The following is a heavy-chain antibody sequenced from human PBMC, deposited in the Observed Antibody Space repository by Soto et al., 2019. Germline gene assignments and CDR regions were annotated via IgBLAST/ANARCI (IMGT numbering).Heavy chain of an antibody. V-gene: IGHV3-30*03. J-gene: IGHJ4*02. CDR1: GFTFSSYG. Sequence: QVQLVESGGGVVQPGRSLRLSCAASGFTFSSYGMHWVRQAPGKGLEWVAVISYDGSNKYYADSVKGRFTISRDNSKNTLYLQMNSVRAEDTAVYYCARDQSEDYFDYWGQGTLVTVSS. CDR3: ARDQSEDYFDY. CDR2: ISYDGSNK.